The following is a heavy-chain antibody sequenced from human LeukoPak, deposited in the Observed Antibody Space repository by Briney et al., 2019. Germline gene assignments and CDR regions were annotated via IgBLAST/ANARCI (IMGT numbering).Heavy chain of an antibody. CDR1: GFTFSSYR. V-gene: IGHV3-7*01. CDR3: ARDGGIAAA. CDR2: IKQDGSEK. J-gene: IGHJ5*02. D-gene: IGHD6-13*01. Sequence: PGGSLRLSCAASGFTFSSYRMSWVRQAPGKGLEWVANIKQDGSEKYYVDSVKGRFTISRDNAKNSLYLQMNSLRAEDTAVYYCARDGGIAAAWGQGTLVTVSS.